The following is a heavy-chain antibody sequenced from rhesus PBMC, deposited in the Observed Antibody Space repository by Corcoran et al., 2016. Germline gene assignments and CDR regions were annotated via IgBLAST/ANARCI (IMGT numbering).Heavy chain of an antibody. V-gene: IGHV4-165*02. CDR3: ARKASRGGGTTLDFEF. CDR2: IGGSSGST. J-gene: IGHJ1*01. D-gene: IGHD1-14*01. Sequence: QVQLQESGPGLVKPSETLSLTCAVSGGPISGYYWNWIRQPPGTGLEGDGYIGGSSGSTYYNPSLKSRVTISTDTSKNQFSLKLSSVTAADTAVYYCARKASRGGGTTLDFEFWGQGALVTVSS. CDR1: GGPISGYY.